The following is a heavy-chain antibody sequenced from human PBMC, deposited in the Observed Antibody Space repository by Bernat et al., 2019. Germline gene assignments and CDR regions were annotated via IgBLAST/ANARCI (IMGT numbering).Heavy chain of an antibody. D-gene: IGHD3-3*01. CDR2: ISYDGSNK. V-gene: IGHV3-30*18. Sequence: QVQLVESGGGVVQPGRSQRLSCAASGFTFSSYGMHWVRQAPGKGLEWVAVISYDGSNKYYADSVKGRFTISRDNSKNTLYLQMNSLRAEDTAVYYCAKDYLTSGGYYDFWSGYYTVLRLGDAFDIWGQGTMVTVSS. CDR1: GFTFSSYG. J-gene: IGHJ3*02. CDR3: AKDYLTSGGYYDFWSGYYTVLRLGDAFDI.